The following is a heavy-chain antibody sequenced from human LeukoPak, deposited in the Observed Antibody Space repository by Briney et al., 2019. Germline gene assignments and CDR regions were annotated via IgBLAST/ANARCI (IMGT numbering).Heavy chain of an antibody. CDR3: ARPSRDGYRYTFDY. Sequence: ASVKVSCKASGYTFTGYYMHWVRQAPGQGLEWMGWINPNSGGTNYAQKFQGRVTMTRDTSISTAYMELSRLRSDDTAVYYCARPSRDGYRYTFDYWGQGILVTVSS. J-gene: IGHJ4*02. CDR1: GYTFTGYY. D-gene: IGHD5-24*01. CDR2: INPNSGGT. V-gene: IGHV1-2*02.